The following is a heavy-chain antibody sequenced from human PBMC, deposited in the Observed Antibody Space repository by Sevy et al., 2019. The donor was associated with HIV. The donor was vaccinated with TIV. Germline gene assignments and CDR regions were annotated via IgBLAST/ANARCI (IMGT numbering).Heavy chain of an antibody. CDR3: AKDQRIAVAPSGQDY. D-gene: IGHD6-19*01. V-gene: IGHV3-23*01. CDR1: GFTFSSYA. Sequence: GGSLRLSCAASGFTFSSYAMSWVRQAPGKGLEWVSAISGSGGSTYYADSVKGRFTISRDNSKNTLYLQMNSLRAEDTAVYDCAKDQRIAVAPSGQDYWGQGTLVTVSS. CDR2: ISGSGGST. J-gene: IGHJ4*02.